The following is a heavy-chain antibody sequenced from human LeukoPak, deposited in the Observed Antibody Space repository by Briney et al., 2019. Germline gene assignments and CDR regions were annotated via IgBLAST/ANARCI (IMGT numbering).Heavy chain of an antibody. CDR1: GFIFSSCA. D-gene: IGHD1-26*01. J-gene: IGHJ4*02. Sequence: GGSLRLSCAASGFIFSSCAMSWVRQAPGKGLEWVSTISASGGTPYLADSVKGRFTISRDNSKNTLYLQMHSLRAADTAVYYCAKGVGDPMGATTHLDYWGQGILVTVSS. CDR2: ISASGGTP. V-gene: IGHV3-23*01. CDR3: AKGVGDPMGATTHLDY.